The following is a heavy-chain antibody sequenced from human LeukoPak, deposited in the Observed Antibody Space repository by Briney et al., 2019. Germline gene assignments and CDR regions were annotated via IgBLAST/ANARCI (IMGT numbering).Heavy chain of an antibody. CDR2: INTDGSST. V-gene: IGHV3-74*01. J-gene: IGHJ1*01. CDR1: GFTFSSYW. CDR3: ARDMDDYNAMPPLFQH. Sequence: GGSLRLSCAASGFTFSSYWMHWVRQAPGKGLVWVSRINTDGSSTSYADSVKGRFTISRDNSKNTLYLQISSLRAEDTALYYCARDMDDYNAMPPLFQHWGQGTLVTVSS. D-gene: IGHD5-24*01.